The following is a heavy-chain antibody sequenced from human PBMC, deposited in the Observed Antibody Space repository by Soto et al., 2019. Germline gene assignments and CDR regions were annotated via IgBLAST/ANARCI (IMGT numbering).Heavy chain of an antibody. CDR2: ITWDGGST. D-gene: IGHD2-15*01. V-gene: IGHV3-43*01. J-gene: IGHJ4*02. CDR3: AKDYGGNLDC. Sequence: EVQLVESGGLVVQPGGSLRLTCAASGFIFHDYTFHWVRQAPGRGLEWVSLITWDGGSTSYTDSVKGRFTISRDNSKNSLYLQMNSLRTEDTALYYYAKDYGGNLDCWGQGTLVTVSS. CDR1: GFIFHDYT.